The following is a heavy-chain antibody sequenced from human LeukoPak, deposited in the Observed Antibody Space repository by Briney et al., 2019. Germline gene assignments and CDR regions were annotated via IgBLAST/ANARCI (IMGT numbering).Heavy chain of an antibody. CDR2: IKVDGSEE. V-gene: IGHV3-7*01. CDR1: GFTFSNNW. Sequence: GGSLRLSCAASGFTFSNNWLNWIRKAPGKGLEWVANIKVDGSEEYKLDPVKGRFTTARDNAKNSLYLQMSSLRAEDTAVYYCARDNGDYWGQGTLVTVSS. CDR3: ARDNGDY. J-gene: IGHJ4*02.